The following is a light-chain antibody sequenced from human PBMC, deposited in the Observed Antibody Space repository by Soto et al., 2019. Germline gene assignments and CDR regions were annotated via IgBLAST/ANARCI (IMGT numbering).Light chain of an antibody. Sequence: QAVVTQPPSASGTPGQRVTISCSGSSSNIGSNTVNWYQQLPGTAPNLLIYSNNQRPSGVPDRFSGSKSGTSASLAISGLQSEDEADYYCAAWDESMRSVVFGGGTKLTVL. CDR2: SNN. CDR3: AAWDESMRSVV. CDR1: SSNIGSNT. V-gene: IGLV1-44*01. J-gene: IGLJ2*01.